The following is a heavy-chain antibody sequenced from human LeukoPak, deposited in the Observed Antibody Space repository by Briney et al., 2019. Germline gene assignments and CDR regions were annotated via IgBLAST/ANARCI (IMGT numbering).Heavy chain of an antibody. J-gene: IGHJ4*02. CDR1: GYRFTSYW. CDR3: ARHDRSLRAEEIDY. Sequence: GESLKISCKGSGYRFTSYWIGWVRQMPGKGLEWMGIIYPGDSDTRYSPSFQGQVTISADKSISTAYLQWSSLKATDTAMYYCARHDRSLRAEEIDYWGQGTLVTVSS. CDR2: IYPGDSDT. V-gene: IGHV5-51*01.